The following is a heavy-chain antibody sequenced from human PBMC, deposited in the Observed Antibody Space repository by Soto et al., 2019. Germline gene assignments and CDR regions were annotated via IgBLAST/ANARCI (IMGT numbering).Heavy chain of an antibody. CDR1: GFSLSTSGAG. CDR2: VYWDDDK. J-gene: IGHJ4*02. CDR3: AYRLYAGWLTGSYYDY. D-gene: IGHD7-27*01. V-gene: IGHV2-5*02. Sequence: QITLKESGPTLVKPTQTLTLTCTFSGFSLSTSGAGAGWIRQPPPKALEWLAVVYWDDDKRYSPSLKSRLTITKDTSKNQVVLKMTNMDPVDTATYYCAYRLYAGWLTGSYYDYWGPGTLVTVSS.